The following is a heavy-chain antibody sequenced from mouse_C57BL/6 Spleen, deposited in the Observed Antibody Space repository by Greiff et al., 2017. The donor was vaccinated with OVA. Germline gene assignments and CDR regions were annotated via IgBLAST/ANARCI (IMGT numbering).Heavy chain of an antibody. D-gene: IGHD2-5*01. CDR1: GYAFSSYW. J-gene: IGHJ1*03. CDR3: ARNGDSNYDYWYFDV. Sequence: VQLQQSGAELVKPGASVKISCKASGYAFSSYWMNWVKQRPGKGLEWIGQIYPGDGDPNYNGKFKGKATLTADKSSSTAYMQLSSLTSEDSAVYFCARNGDSNYDYWYFDVWGTGTTVTVSS. CDR2: IYPGDGDP. V-gene: IGHV1-80*01.